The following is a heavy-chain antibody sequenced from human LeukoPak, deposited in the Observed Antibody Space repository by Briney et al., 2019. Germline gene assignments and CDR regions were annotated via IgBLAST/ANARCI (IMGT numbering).Heavy chain of an antibody. CDR2: INPSGGST. CDR3: ARVRGPLHSVMEAFDI. J-gene: IGHJ3*02. Sequence: ASVKVSCKASEYTFTSYDINWVRQAPGQGLEWMGIINPSGGSTSYAQKFQGRVTMTRDTSTSTVYMELSSLRSEDTAVYYCARVRGPLHSVMEAFDIWGQGTMVTVSS. V-gene: IGHV1-46*01. CDR1: EYTFTSYD. D-gene: IGHD5/OR15-5a*01.